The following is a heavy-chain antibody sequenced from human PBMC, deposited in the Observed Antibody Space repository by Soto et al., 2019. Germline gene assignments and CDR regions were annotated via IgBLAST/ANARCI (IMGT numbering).Heavy chain of an antibody. D-gene: IGHD3-10*01. CDR1: GGSISSGGYS. CDR2: IYHSGST. V-gene: IGHV4-30-2*01. Sequence: SETLSLTCAVSGGSISSGGYSWSWIRQPPGKGLEWIGYIYHSGSTYYNPSLKSRVTISVDRSKNQFSLKLSSVTAADTAVYYCARALWFGELSYWFDPWGQGTLVTVSS. CDR3: ARALWFGELSYWFDP. J-gene: IGHJ5*02.